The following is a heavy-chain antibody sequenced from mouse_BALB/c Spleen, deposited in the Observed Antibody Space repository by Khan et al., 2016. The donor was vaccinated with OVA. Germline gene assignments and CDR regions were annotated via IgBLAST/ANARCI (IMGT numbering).Heavy chain of an antibody. CDR1: GYTFTDYD. CDR2: IYPGSGST. Sequence: VELVESGPELVKPGTSVKMSCKASGYTFTDYDISWVKQRTGQGLEWIGEIYPGSGSTYYNGKFKGKATLTADKSSNTAYMQLSSLTSEDSAVYFCAGGYDGAWFAYWCLGTLVTVSA. J-gene: IGHJ3*01. V-gene: IGHV1-77*01. D-gene: IGHD1-1*01. CDR3: AGGYDGAWFAY.